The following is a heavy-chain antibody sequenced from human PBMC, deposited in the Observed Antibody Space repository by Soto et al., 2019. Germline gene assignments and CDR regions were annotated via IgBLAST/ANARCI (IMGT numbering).Heavy chain of an antibody. Sequence: QVQLVQSGAEVKKTGASVKVSCKASGYHFSNYAMHWVRQAPGQRLEWGGRINAVNGNTKYSEKFKDRVTIMRDTSASTAYMELNSLRAEDTAVYYCATATTVATGWYFDLWGRGTLVTVSS. CDR1: GYHFSNYA. D-gene: IGHD4-17*01. J-gene: IGHJ2*01. CDR3: ATATTVATGWYFDL. V-gene: IGHV1-3*01. CDR2: INAVNGNT.